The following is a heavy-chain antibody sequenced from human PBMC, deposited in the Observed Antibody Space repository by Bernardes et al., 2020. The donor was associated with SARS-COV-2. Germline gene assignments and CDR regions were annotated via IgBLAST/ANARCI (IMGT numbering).Heavy chain of an antibody. D-gene: IGHD3-16*01. CDR1: GFTFNNYA. J-gene: IGHJ4*02. V-gene: IGHV3-23*01. CDR3: VKDYMEGGATQLFDY. Sequence: GSLRLSCAASGFTFNNYAMSWVRQVRGRGLEWVSGINAVGGTYYADSVKGRFTISTGNSKQMLFLQVNSLRAEDTAIYYCVKDYMEGGATQLFDYWGQGTLVTVSS. CDR2: INAVGGT.